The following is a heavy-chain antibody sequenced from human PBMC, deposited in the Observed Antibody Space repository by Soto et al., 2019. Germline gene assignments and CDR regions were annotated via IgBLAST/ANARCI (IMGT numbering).Heavy chain of an antibody. CDR2: INPNSGDT. CDR1: GYTFTGYY. CDR3: APGEAKWDAFDI. D-gene: IGHD3-10*01. Sequence: QVQLVQSGAEVKKPGASVKVSCKASGYTFTGYYMHWVRQAPGQGLEWMGWINPNSGDTNYAQKFQGRVTMTRDTSISTAYMELSRLRSDDTAVYYCAPGEAKWDAFDIWGQGTMVTVSS. J-gene: IGHJ3*02. V-gene: IGHV1-2*02.